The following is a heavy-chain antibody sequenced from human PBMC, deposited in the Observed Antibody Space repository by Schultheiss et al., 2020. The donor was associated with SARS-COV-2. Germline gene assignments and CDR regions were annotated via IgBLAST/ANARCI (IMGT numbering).Heavy chain of an antibody. CDR1: GFTFNNYF. V-gene: IGHV3-7*03. CDR2: INLDGSDK. D-gene: IGHD5-18*01. CDR3: VKDRLAGGYDYGYGSFDY. J-gene: IGHJ4*02. Sequence: GGSLRLSCVGSGFTFNNYFMSWVRQAPGKGLEWVANINLDGSDKHYVGSVKGRFTISRDNAKESLYLEMRSLRAEDTAVYYCVKDRLAGGYDYGYGSFDYWGQGTLVTVSS.